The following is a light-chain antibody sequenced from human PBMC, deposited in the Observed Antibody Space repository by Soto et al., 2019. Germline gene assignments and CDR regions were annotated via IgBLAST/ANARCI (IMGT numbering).Light chain of an antibody. Sequence: DLQMTQSPSSLSASVGDRVTITCRASQSISSYLNWYQQKPGKAPKLLIYAASSLQSGVPSTFSSSGSGTDFTLTIRSLQPEDVATYYCQQSYSTPTFGQGTKLEIK. CDR3: QQSYSTPT. CDR1: QSISSY. J-gene: IGKJ2*01. CDR2: AAS. V-gene: IGKV1-39*01.